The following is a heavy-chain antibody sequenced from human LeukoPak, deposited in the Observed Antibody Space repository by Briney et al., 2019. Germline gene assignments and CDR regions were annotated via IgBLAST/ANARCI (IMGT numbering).Heavy chain of an antibody. CDR3: ARRFGSGSYYNGVDS. D-gene: IGHD3-10*01. CDR2: INPNTGDT. V-gene: IGHV1-2*02. Sequence: ASVKVSCKASGYTFTDYHLHWVRQAPGQGLEWMGWINPNTGDTHYGQKFQGRVTMTRDTSISTAYMELSRLTSDGTAVFYCARRFGSGSYYNGVDSWGQGTLVTVSS. J-gene: IGHJ4*02. CDR1: GYTFTDYH.